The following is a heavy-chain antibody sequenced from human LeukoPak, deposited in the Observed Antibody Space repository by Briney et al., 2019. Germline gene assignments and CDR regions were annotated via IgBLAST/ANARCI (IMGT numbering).Heavy chain of an antibody. Sequence: GASAKVSCKASGGTFSSYAISWVRQAPGQGLEWMGRIIPIFGTANYAQKFQGRVTITTDESTSTAYMELSGLRSEDTAVYYCASTSSIVGATGWFDPWGQGTLVTVSS. CDR1: GGTFSSYA. CDR2: IIPIFGTA. CDR3: ASTSSIVGATGWFDP. D-gene: IGHD1-26*01. V-gene: IGHV1-69*05. J-gene: IGHJ5*02.